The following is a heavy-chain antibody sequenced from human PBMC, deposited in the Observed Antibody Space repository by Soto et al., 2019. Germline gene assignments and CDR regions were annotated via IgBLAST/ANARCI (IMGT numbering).Heavy chain of an antibody. D-gene: IGHD1-26*01. CDR1: SASLSSSTYY. J-gene: IGHJ4*02. V-gene: IGHV4-39*07. CDR2: IYYSGNT. Sequence: SETLSLTCSVSSASLSSSTYYWSWIRQPPGRGPEWIGSIYYSGNTYYKPSLKSRVTISIDTSKNQFSLKLSSVTAADTAVYYCARENSYSGSYYFDYWGQGTLVTVSS. CDR3: ARENSYSGSYYFDY.